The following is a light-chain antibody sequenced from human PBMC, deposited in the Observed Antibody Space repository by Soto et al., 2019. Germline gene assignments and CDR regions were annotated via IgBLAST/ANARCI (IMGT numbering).Light chain of an antibody. Sequence: QSVLTQPPSVSGAPGQRVTISCTGSSSNIGAGYDVRWYQRLPRTAPKVLIYSNNNRPSGVPDRFSGSKSGTSASLAITGLPAEDQAYYYCQSSDSSLSGSYVFGTGTKLTVL. CDR1: SSNIGAGYD. CDR2: SNN. V-gene: IGLV1-40*01. J-gene: IGLJ1*01. CDR3: QSSDSSLSGSYV.